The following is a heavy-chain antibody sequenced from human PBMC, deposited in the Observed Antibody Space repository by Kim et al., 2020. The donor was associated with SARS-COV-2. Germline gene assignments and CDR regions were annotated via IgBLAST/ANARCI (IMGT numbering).Heavy chain of an antibody. CDR2: INPSDGST. J-gene: IGHJ4*02. CDR3: ARDSTEWAIDY. D-gene: IGHD1-26*01. Sequence: SVKVSCEASGYTFTGYHMHWVRQAPGQGLEWMGQINPSDGSTRYEQKFQGRFTMTRDTSTSTVYMELTGLTSEDTAVYYCARDSTEWAIDYWGQGTLVTVSS. CDR1: GYTFTGYH. V-gene: IGHV1-46*01.